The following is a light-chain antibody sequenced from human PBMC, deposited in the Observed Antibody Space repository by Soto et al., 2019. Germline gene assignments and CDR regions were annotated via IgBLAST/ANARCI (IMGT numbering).Light chain of an antibody. CDR2: GVY. CDR3: QCYGSSLLT. Sequence: IVLTQSPATLSLSPGETATLSCKASEPIKTFYFGWYQHKPGQSPRLLINGVYTRATGIPDRFSGSWSGTDFTLTISRLEPEDFPIYYCQCYGSSLLTFGQGTRLDIK. J-gene: IGKJ5*01. CDR1: EPIKTFY. V-gene: IGKV3-20*01.